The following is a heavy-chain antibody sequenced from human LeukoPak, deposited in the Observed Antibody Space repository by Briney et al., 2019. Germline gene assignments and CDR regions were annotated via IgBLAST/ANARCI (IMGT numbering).Heavy chain of an antibody. J-gene: IGHJ5*02. V-gene: IGHV4-38-2*01. D-gene: IGHD3-3*01. CDR2: IYHSGST. CDR3: ARLLPAAIFGVGLKWFDP. Sequence: SETLSLTCAVSGYSISSGYYWGWIRQPPGKGLEWIGSIYHSGSTYYNPSLKSRVTISVDTSKNQFSLKLSSVTAADTAVYYCARLLPAAIFGVGLKWFDPWGQGTLVTFSS. CDR1: GYSISSGYY.